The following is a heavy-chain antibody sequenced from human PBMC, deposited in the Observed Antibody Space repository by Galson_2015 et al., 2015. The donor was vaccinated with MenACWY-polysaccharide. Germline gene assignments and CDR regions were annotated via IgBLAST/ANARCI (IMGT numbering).Heavy chain of an antibody. CDR1: GFTFSTYG. J-gene: IGHJ3*01. D-gene: IGHD2-2*01. CDR3: AGISWCSSPKCPMDY. V-gene: IGHV3-21*01. CDR2: IRSDASST. Sequence: SLRLSCAGSGFTFSTYGMNWVRQAPGKGLEWVSSIRSDASSTYYADSVKGRFTISRDNAQNSLYLQMSSLRVEDTAIYYCAGISWCSSPKCPMDYWGQGTLVIVSS.